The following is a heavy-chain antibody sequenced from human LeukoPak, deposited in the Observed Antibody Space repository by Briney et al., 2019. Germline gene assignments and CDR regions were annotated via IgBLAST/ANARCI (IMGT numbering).Heavy chain of an antibody. CDR1: GYTFTGYY. D-gene: IGHD2-2*01. CDR3: ATGIVVPAALGADY. J-gene: IGHJ4*02. V-gene: IGHV1-2*06. Sequence: EASVKVSCKASGYTFTGYYMHWVRQAPGQGLEWMGRINPNSGGTNFAQNFQGRVTMTRDTSISTAYMELSSLRSDDTAVYYCATGIVVPAALGADYWGQGTLVTVSS. CDR2: INPNSGGT.